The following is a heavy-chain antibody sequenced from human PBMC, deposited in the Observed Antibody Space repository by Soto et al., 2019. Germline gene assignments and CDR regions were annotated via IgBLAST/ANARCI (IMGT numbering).Heavy chain of an antibody. V-gene: IGHV3-7*01. CDR1: GFTFSSYW. D-gene: IGHD6-6*01. J-gene: IGHJ4*02. CDR2: IKQDGSEK. CDR3: ARDHYSSSGTYFDY. Sequence: QTGGSLRLSCAASGFTFSSYWMSWVRQAPGKGLEWVANIKQDGSEKYYVDSVKGRFTISRDNAKNSLYLQMNSLRAEDTAVYYCARDHYSSSGTYFDYWGQGTLVTVSS.